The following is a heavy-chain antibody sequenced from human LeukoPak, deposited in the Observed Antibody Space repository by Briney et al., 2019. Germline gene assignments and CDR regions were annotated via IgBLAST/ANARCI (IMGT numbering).Heavy chain of an antibody. Sequence: ASVKVSCKASGYTFTDYYMHWVRQAPGQGLEWLGWINPNNGGTNYAQKFEGRVTMTRDTYISRGYMELSSLRYDDTAVYYCARDRGGGSGTYYILYWGLGSLVTVSS. CDR3: ARDRGGGSGTYYILY. CDR2: INPNNGGT. V-gene: IGHV1-2*02. CDR1: GYTFTDYY. D-gene: IGHD3-10*01. J-gene: IGHJ4*02.